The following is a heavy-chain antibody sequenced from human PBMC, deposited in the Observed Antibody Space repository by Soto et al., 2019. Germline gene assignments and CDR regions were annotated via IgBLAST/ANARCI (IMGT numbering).Heavy chain of an antibody. D-gene: IGHD1-20*01. V-gene: IGHV1-18*01. CDR3: ARDTESNRYND. CDR2: IRPDNGNT. J-gene: IGHJ1*01. CDR1: GYTFSTSG. Sequence: QVQVLQSGPEVKRPGASVKVSCKASGYTFSTSGISWVRQAPGQGLEWVGWIRPDNGNTKSAQRLQGKGTLTTDTSASTAYMELRSLTSDDTAMYCCARDTESNRYNDWGQGTLVTVSS.